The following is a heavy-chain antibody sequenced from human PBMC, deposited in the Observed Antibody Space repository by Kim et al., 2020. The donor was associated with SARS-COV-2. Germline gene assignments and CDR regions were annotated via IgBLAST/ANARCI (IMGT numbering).Heavy chain of an antibody. Sequence: ASVNVSCKASGYTFTSYDINWVRQATGQGLEWMGWMNPNSGNTGYAQKFQGRVTMTRNTSISTAYMELSSLRSEDTAVYYCARAKLVQGVFYYYYYMDVWGKGTTVTVSS. D-gene: IGHD3-10*01. J-gene: IGHJ6*03. CDR1: GYTFTSYD. CDR2: MNPNSGNT. CDR3: ARAKLVQGVFYYYYYMDV. V-gene: IGHV1-8*01.